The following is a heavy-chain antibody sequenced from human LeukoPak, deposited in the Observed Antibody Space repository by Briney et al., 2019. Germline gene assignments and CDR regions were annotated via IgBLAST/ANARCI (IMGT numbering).Heavy chain of an antibody. CDR3: ARSYSGSYLVDY. V-gene: IGHV3-30*04. J-gene: IGHJ4*02. CDR1: GFTFNTYA. D-gene: IGHD1-26*01. CDR2: ISYDGNNK. Sequence: RPGGSLRLSCAASGFTFNTYAMHWVRQAPGKGLEWVALISYDGNNKYYADSVKGRFTISRDNSKNTLYLQMNSLRAEDTAVYYCARSYSGSYLVDYWGQGTLVTVSS.